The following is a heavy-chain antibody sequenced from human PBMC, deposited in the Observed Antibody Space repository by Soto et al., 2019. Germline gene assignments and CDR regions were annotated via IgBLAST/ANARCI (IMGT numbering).Heavy chain of an antibody. J-gene: IGHJ4*02. V-gene: IGHV1-46*01. CDR1: GYTLIMYY. Sequence: GASVKVSCKASGYTLIMYYIHWMRQAPGQGLDLMGLINPSGGITTYAQKFQGRVTMTRDTSTSTVYMDLSSLKSEDTAVYYCARSPYSSGYYYAIDYWGQGTLVTVSS. CDR2: INPSGGIT. CDR3: ARSPYSSGYYYAIDY. D-gene: IGHD3-22*01.